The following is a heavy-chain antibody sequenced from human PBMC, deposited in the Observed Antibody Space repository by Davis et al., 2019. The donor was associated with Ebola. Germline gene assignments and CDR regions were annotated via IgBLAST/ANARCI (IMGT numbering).Heavy chain of an antibody. Sequence: GGSLRLSCATSGFTFSSYAMNWVRQAPGKGLEWVSSIVGGGGDRTFYADSVKGRFIISRDDSASTVYLQMNSLRAEDTAIYYCAKDPQQLPGSWFDPWGQGTRVTVSS. CDR2: IVGGGGDRT. V-gene: IGHV3-23*01. J-gene: IGHJ5*02. D-gene: IGHD1-1*01. CDR3: AKDPQQLPGSWFDP. CDR1: GFTFSSYA.